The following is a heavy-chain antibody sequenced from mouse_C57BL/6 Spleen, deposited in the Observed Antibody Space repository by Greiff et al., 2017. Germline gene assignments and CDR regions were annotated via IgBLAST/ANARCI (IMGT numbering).Heavy chain of an antibody. CDR1: GFSLTSYG. V-gene: IGHV2-3*01. CDR2: IGGDGST. D-gene: IGHD2-3*01. J-gene: IGHJ3*01. Sequence: VQLQESGPGLVAPSQSLSITCTVSGFSLTSYGVSWVRQPPGQGLEWLGVIGGDGSTNYHSALISRLSISKDNSKSQVFLKLNSLQTDGTATYYCADGYYVAYWGQGTLVTVSA. CDR3: ADGYYVAY.